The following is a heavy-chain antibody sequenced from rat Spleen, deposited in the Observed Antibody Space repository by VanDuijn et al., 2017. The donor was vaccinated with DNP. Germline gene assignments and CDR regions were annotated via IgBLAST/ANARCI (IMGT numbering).Heavy chain of an antibody. CDR1: GFTFSNYD. Sequence: EVQLVESGGGLVQPGRSLKLSCAASGFTFSNYDMAWVRQAPKKGLEWVATISYDGGSTYYRDSVKGRFTISRDNAKSSLYLQMDSLRSEDTATYYCATAGSNYGGYSGDFDYWGQGVMVTVSS. CDR2: ISYDGGST. V-gene: IGHV5-20*01. CDR3: ATAGSNYGGYSGDFDY. D-gene: IGHD1-11*01. J-gene: IGHJ2*01.